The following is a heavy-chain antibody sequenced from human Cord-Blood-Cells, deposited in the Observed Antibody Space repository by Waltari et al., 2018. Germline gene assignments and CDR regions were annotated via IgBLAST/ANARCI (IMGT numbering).Heavy chain of an antibody. J-gene: IGHJ4*02. CDR2: INHSGST. CDR3: ARHAIRTFDY. D-gene: IGHD2-8*01. CDR1: GGSFSGYY. Sequence: GPLQQWGLGLLKLSETLSLTSAVYGGSFSGYYWCWIRQPPGKGLEWIGEINHSGSTNYNPSLKSRVTISVDTSKNQFSLKLSSVTAAHTAVYYCARHAIRTFDYWGQGTLVTVSS. V-gene: IGHV4-34*01.